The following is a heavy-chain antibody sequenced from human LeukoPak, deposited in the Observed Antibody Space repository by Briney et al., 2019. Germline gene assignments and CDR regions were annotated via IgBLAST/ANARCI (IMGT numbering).Heavy chain of an antibody. CDR1: GFAFSSFA. J-gene: IGHJ4*02. CDR2: IRYDGNSR. CDR3: TKGATGTFFDY. Sequence: GGSLRLSCAASGFAFSSFAMHWVRQAPGKGLEWVAFIRYDGNSRYFADSVKDRFTISRDNSKDTMYLQMNSLRAEDTAVYYCTKGATGTFFDYWGQGTLVTVSS. V-gene: IGHV3-30*02. D-gene: IGHD1-1*01.